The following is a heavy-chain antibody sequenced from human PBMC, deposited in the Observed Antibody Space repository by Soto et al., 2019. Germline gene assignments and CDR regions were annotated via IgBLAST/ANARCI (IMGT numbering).Heavy chain of an antibody. CDR3: AKAHVMAVAGSTFDY. V-gene: IGHV4-38-2*02. CDR1: GYSISSGSY. CDR2: IYHGGTT. J-gene: IGHJ4*01. Sequence: SETLSLTCTVSGYSISSGSYWGWIRQPPGKGPEWIASIYHGGTTFYNPSLKSRVTVSVDKSNNQFSLKLRSVTAADTAVYYCAKAHVMAVAGSTFDYWGHGTLVTVSS. D-gene: IGHD6-19*01.